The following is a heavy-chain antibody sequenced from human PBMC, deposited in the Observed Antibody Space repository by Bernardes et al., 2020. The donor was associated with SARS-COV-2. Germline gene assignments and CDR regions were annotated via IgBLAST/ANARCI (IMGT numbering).Heavy chain of an antibody. Sequence: GGSLRLSCVASGFTFSDYYMTWIRQTPGGGLEWVSYISDNGRTTYYGDPVKGRFTISRDNVNHSLYLQLASLRPEDTAVYYCARVARSIDDAFDFWGQGTMVSVSS. J-gene: IGHJ3*01. CDR3: ARVARSIDDAFDF. CDR1: GFTFSDYY. CDR2: ISDNGRTT. V-gene: IGHV3-11*01. D-gene: IGHD2-15*01.